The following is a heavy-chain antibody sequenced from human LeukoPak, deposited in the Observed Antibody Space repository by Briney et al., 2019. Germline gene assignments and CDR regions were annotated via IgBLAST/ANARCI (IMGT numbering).Heavy chain of an antibody. CDR3: ARDPDPQGNLDY. CDR2: ISSSGQFT. V-gene: IGHV3-48*03. J-gene: IGHJ4*02. D-gene: IGHD1-14*01. Sequence: GGALRLSCTGSGFTFGSYQMNWSRQAPGTGLEWLAYISSSGQFTYYADLGKGRFPFSRGNAKDSLYFEMDSLRADDTGIYYCARDPDPQGNLDYWGQGTQVIVSS. CDR1: GFTFGSYQ.